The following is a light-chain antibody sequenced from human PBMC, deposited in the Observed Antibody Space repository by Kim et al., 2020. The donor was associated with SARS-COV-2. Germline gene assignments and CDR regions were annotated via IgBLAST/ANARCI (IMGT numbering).Light chain of an antibody. V-gene: IGLV3-21*04. CDR3: QVWDTTGDHAV. Sequence: APGKPASITCGGINTGGKSVPWYQQKPGPAPLLVINYDTDRPSAIPERFYGSNSGDTATLTISRAEAGDEADFYCQVWDTTGDHAVFGGGTQLTVL. CDR1: NTGGKS. CDR2: YDT. J-gene: IGLJ2*01.